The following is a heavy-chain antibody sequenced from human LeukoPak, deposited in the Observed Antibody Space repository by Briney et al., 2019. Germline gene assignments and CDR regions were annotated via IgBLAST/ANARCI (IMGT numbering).Heavy chain of an antibody. CDR1: GFTVGSNY. D-gene: IGHD4-23*01. V-gene: IGHV3-53*01. CDR3: ARDTGV. J-gene: IGHJ4*02. Sequence: PGGSLRLSCAASGFTVGSNYMSWVRQAPGKGLVWVSVIYSGGSTYYADSVQGRFTISRDNSKNTLYLQMNSLRAEDMAVYYCARDTGVWGQGTLVTVSS. CDR2: IYSGGST.